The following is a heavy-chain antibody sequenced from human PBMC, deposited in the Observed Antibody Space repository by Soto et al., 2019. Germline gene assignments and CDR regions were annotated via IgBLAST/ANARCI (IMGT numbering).Heavy chain of an antibody. CDR1: GGTFGSHG. D-gene: IGHD5-18*01. V-gene: IGHV1-69*01. CDR2: FIAMLGTP. J-gene: IGHJ4*02. Sequence: SVKVSCKSSGGTFGSHGIAWVRQAPGQGLEWMGGFIAMLGTPTYAKKVQGRATITADESLTSSYLELRSLRSEDTAVYFCARGAMANFDYWGQGTVVTVSS. CDR3: ARGAMANFDY.